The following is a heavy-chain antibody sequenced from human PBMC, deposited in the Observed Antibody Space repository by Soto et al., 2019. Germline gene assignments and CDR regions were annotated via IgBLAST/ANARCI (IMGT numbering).Heavy chain of an antibody. CDR3: ARWGGYCTSISCSFDD. CDR1: GYNFPNYW. J-gene: IGHJ4*02. CDR2: IYPVDSDS. D-gene: IGHD2-2*01. Sequence: GESLKISCKASGYNFPNYWIGWVRQMPGRGLEWMGVIYPVDSDSRYSPSFQGPVTISADKSISTTYLQWSSLKPSDTAMYYCARWGGYCTSISCSFDDWGQGTLVTVSS. V-gene: IGHV5-51*01.